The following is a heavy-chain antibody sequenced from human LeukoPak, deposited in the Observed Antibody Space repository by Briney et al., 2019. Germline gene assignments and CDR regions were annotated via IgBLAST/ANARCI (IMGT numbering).Heavy chain of an antibody. J-gene: IGHJ6*03. CDR2: INHSGST. D-gene: IGHD5/OR15-5a*01. V-gene: IGHV4-34*01. CDR3: ARSRGVYPNLLYYYYYYMDV. Sequence: ASETLSLTCAVYGGSFSGYYWSWIRQPPGKGLEWIGEINHSGSTNYNPSLKSRVTISVDTSKNLFSLKLSSVTAADTAVYYCARSRGVYPNLLYYYYYYMDVWGEGTTVTVSS. CDR1: GGSFSGYY.